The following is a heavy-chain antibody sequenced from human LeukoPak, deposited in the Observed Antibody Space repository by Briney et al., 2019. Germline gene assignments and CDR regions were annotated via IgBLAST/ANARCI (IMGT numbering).Heavy chain of an antibody. Sequence: GGSMRLSCAASGFIFTDYWMHWVRQAPGKELVWVARIRGDGRATTYADYVKGRFTISRDNAMNTVFLQMKSLRAEDTGIYYCARFYFPEEHDRAWYEAHWGQGIRVTVS. CDR1: GFIFTDYW. V-gene: IGHV3-74*01. CDR3: ARFYFPEEHDRAWYEAH. CDR2: IRGDGRAT. J-gene: IGHJ4*02. D-gene: IGHD6-19*01.